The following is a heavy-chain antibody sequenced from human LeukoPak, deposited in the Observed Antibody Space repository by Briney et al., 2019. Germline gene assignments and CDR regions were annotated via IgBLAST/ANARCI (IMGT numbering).Heavy chain of an antibody. CDR2: ISYDGSNK. J-gene: IGHJ4*02. V-gene: IGHV3-30*04. D-gene: IGHD3-3*01. Sequence: GGSLRLSCAASGFIFSSYAMHWVRQAPGKGLEWVAVISYDGSNKYYADSVKGRFTISRDNSKNTLYLQMNSLRTEDTALYYCAKGSFGVVIINILDYWGQGTLVTVSS. CDR3: AKGSFGVVIINILDY. CDR1: GFIFSSYA.